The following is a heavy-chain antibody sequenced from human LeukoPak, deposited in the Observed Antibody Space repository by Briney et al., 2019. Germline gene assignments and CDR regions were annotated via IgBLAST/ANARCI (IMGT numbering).Heavy chain of an antibody. CDR3: ARGAPGSSLAHAFDI. J-gene: IGHJ3*02. CDR2: INHSGST. D-gene: IGHD3-10*01. Sequence: SETLSLTCAVYGGSFSGYYWSWIRQPPGKGLEWIGEINHSGSTNYNPSLKSRVTISVDTSKNQFSLKLSSVTAEDTAVYYCARGAPGSSLAHAFDIWGQGTMVTVSS. V-gene: IGHV4-34*01. CDR1: GGSFSGYY.